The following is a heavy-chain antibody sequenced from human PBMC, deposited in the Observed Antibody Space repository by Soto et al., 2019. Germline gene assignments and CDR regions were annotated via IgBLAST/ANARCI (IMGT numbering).Heavy chain of an antibody. CDR1: GFTFSNYA. D-gene: IGHD3-22*01. Sequence: QVQLVESGGGVVQPGRSLRLSCAVSGFTFSNYAMHWVRQAPCKGLEWVAVISYDGGNKYYADSVKGRFTISRDNSKNTLYLQMNNLRAEDTAVYYCARDPGYYDSSGSYFYYFDNWGQGTLVTVSS. J-gene: IGHJ4*02. CDR2: ISYDGGNK. CDR3: ARDPGYYDSSGSYFYYFDN. V-gene: IGHV3-30-3*01.